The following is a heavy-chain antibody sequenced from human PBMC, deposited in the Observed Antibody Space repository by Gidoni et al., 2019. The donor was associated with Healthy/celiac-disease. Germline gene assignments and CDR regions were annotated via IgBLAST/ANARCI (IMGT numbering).Heavy chain of an antibody. Sequence: EVQLVSSAGGLVQPCVSLRLSCAASGFTFDDYAMHWVRQAPGKGLEWVSGSSRNSGSIGYADSVKGRFTIYRDNAKISLDLQMNRLRAEDTALYYCAKDNPVAFWGQGTLVTVSS. V-gene: IGHV3-9*01. CDR2: SSRNSGSI. D-gene: IGHD6-19*01. J-gene: IGHJ4*02. CDR3: AKDNPVAF. CDR1: GFTFDDYA.